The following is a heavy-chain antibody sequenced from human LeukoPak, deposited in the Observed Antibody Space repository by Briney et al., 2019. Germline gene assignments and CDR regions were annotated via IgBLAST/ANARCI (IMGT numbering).Heavy chain of an antibody. D-gene: IGHD3-22*01. J-gene: IGHJ4*02. Sequence: SETLSLTCTVSGGSISSSSYYWGWIRQPPGKGLEWIGSIYYSGSTYYNPSLKSRVTISVDTSKNQFSLKLSSVTAADTAEYYCARHESSGYYVSPFDYWGQGTLVTVSS. CDR1: GGSISSSSYY. CDR2: IYYSGST. V-gene: IGHV4-39*01. CDR3: ARHESSGYYVSPFDY.